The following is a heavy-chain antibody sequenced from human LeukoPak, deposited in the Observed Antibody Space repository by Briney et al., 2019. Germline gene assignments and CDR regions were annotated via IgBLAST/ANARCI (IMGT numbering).Heavy chain of an antibody. CDR1: GFTFSTYS. J-gene: IGHJ3*02. Sequence: GGSLRLSCAASGFTFSTYSMNWVRQAPGKGLEWVSFIDTSGTYIYYGESMKGRFTISRDNARNSLYLQMNGLRAEDTAVYYCARGRSITLLRGVAMSDGFDIWGQGTMVAVSS. CDR2: IDTSGTYI. D-gene: IGHD3-10*01. CDR3: ARGRSITLLRGVAMSDGFDI. V-gene: IGHV3-21*01.